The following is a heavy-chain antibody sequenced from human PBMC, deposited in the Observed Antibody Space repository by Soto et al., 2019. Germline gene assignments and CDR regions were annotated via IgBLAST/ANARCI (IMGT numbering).Heavy chain of an antibody. V-gene: IGHV3-21*01. D-gene: IGHD3-16*02. Sequence: GGSLRLSCAASGFTFSSYSMNWVRQAPGKGLEWVSSISSSSSYIYYADSVKGRFTISRDNAKNSLYLQMNSLRAEDTAVYYCARDGTSYYDYIWGSYPPDDAFDIWGQGTMVTVSS. CDR3: ARDGTSYYDYIWGSYPPDDAFDI. CDR1: GFTFSSYS. CDR2: ISSSSSYI. J-gene: IGHJ3*02.